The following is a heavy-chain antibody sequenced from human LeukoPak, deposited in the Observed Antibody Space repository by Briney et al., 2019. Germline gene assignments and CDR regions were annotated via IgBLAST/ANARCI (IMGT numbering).Heavy chain of an antibody. CDR1: GFTFSSYA. J-gene: IGHJ4*02. CDR3: AKVSPDSGYDWLYYFDY. D-gene: IGHD5-12*01. Sequence: QTGGSLRLSCAASGFTFSSYAMSWVRQAPGKGLEWVSAISGSGGSTYYADSVKGRFTISRDNSKNTLYLQMNSLRAEDTAVYYCAKVSPDSGYDWLYYFDYWGQGTLVTVSS. CDR2: ISGSGGST. V-gene: IGHV3-23*01.